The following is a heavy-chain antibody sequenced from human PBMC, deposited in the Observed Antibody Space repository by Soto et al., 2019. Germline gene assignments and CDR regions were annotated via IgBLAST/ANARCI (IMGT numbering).Heavy chain of an antibody. V-gene: IGHV4-30-4*01. J-gene: IGHJ4*02. CDR2: IYYSGST. CDR3: ARVRMVRGVIFDY. CDR1: GGSISSGDYY. Sequence: SETLSLTCTVSGGSISSGDYYWSWIRQPPGKGLEWIGYIYYSGSTYYNPSLKSRVTISVDTSKNQFSLKLSSVTAADTAVYYCARVRMVRGVIFDYWGQGTLVTVSS. D-gene: IGHD3-10*01.